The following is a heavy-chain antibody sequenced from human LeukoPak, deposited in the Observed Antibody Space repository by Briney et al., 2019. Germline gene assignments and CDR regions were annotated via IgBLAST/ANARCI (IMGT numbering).Heavy chain of an antibody. Sequence: ASVKVSCKASGYTFTGYYMHWVRQAPGQGLEWMGWINPNSGGTNYAQKFQDRVTMTRDTSISTAYMELSSLRSDDTAVYYCARGVVVAALDGFDIWGQGTMVTVSS. CDR3: ARGVVVAALDGFDI. D-gene: IGHD2-15*01. CDR2: INPNSGGT. CDR1: GYTFTGYY. J-gene: IGHJ3*02. V-gene: IGHV1-2*02.